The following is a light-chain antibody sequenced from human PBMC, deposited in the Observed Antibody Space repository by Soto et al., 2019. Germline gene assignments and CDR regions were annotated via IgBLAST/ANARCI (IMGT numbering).Light chain of an antibody. Sequence: EILMTQSLVTLSVSPGERATLSCRASQSVSSNLAWYQQKPGQAPSLLIYGAFTRATGIPARFSGTGSGTEFTLTISSLQSEDFALYYCRQYNDWPLTFGQGTKVDTK. J-gene: IGKJ1*01. CDR3: RQYNDWPLT. CDR2: GAF. V-gene: IGKV3-15*01. CDR1: QSVSSN.